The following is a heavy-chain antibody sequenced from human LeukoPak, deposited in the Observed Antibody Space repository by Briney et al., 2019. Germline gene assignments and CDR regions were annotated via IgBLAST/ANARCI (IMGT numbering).Heavy chain of an antibody. D-gene: IGHD6-13*01. CDR3: ARVPAAGTGPDY. CDR2: IIPIPGMA. Sequence: SVKVSCKASGGTFGFYAINWVRQAPGQGLEWMGRIIPIPGMANYAQKFQGRVTITADSSTSTAYMEVSSLRSEDTAVYYCARVPAAGTGPDYWGQGTLVTVSS. J-gene: IGHJ4*02. V-gene: IGHV1-69*04. CDR1: GGTFGFYA.